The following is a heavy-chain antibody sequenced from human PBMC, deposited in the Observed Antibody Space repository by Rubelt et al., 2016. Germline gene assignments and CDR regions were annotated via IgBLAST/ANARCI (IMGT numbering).Heavy chain of an antibody. J-gene: IGHJ4*02. Sequence: GGGVVQPGRSLRLSCAASGFTFSTYALHWVRQAPGKGLEWVAVISHDGNYYQHADSVKGRFTISRDNSKNTLYLQMNSLRPEDTAVYYCASCEAAPGNFDYWGQGTLVAVSS. CDR1: GFTFSTYA. V-gene: IGHV3-30*04. D-gene: IGHD6-25*01. CDR2: ISHDGNYY. CDR3: ASCEAAPGNFDY.